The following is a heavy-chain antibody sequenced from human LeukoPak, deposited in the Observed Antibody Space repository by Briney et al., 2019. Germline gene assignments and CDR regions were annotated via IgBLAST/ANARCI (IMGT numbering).Heavy chain of an antibody. J-gene: IGHJ6*04. Sequence: TGGSLRLSCAASGFTFSSYEMNWVRQAPGKGLEWVSYISSSGSTIYYADSVKGRFTISRDNAKNSLYPQMNSLRAEDTAVYYCAELGITMIGGVGGKGTTVTISS. CDR2: ISSSGSTI. CDR3: AELGITMIGGV. CDR1: GFTFSSYE. V-gene: IGHV3-48*03. D-gene: IGHD3-10*02.